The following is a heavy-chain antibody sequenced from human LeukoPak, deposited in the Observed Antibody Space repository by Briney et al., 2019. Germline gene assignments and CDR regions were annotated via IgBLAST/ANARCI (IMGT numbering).Heavy chain of an antibody. V-gene: IGHV3-21*01. CDR2: ISSSSSYI. CDR1: GFTFSSYS. J-gene: IGHJ4*02. CDR3: ARDKDGLADY. D-gene: IGHD6-19*01. Sequence: GGSLRLSCAASGFTFSSYSMSWVRQAPGKGLEWVSSISSSSSYIYYADSVKGRFTISRDNAKNSLYLQMNSLRAEDTAVYYCARDKDGLADYWGQGTLVTVSS.